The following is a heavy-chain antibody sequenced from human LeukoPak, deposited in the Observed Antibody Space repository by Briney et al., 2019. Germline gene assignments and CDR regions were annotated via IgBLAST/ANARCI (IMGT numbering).Heavy chain of an antibody. J-gene: IGHJ3*02. CDR1: GFTFSNYW. V-gene: IGHV3-49*03. Sequence: GGSLRLSCAASGFTFSNYWMTWFRQTPGKGLEWVGFIRSKAYGGTTKNAASVKGRFTISRDDSRSIAYLQMNSLKTEDTAVYYCTRRYNYDSSGYYYVGDAFDIWGQGTMVTVSS. D-gene: IGHD3-22*01. CDR2: IRSKAYGGTT. CDR3: TRRYNYDSSGYYYVGDAFDI.